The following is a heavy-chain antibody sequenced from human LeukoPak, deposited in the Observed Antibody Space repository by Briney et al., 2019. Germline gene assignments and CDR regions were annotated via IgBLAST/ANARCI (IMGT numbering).Heavy chain of an antibody. CDR2: IYNSGST. Sequence: ASKTLSLTCTVSGGSISSYYWSWIRQPPGKGLEWIGYIYNSGSTNYNPSLKSRVTMSVDTSKNQFSLKLSSVTAADTAVYYCAINNYNAYVYAFDIWGQGTMVTVSS. J-gene: IGHJ3*02. CDR3: AINNYNAYVYAFDI. CDR1: GGSISSYY. D-gene: IGHD4-11*01. V-gene: IGHV4-59*12.